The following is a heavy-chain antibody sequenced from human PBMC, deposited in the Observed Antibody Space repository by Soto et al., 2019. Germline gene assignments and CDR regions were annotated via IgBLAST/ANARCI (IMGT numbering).Heavy chain of an antibody. CDR2: IYYGGST. CDR1: GGSISSGGYY. V-gene: IGHV4-31*03. CDR3: ARGAMATIGVRGFDY. Sequence: QVQLQESGPGLVKPSQTLSLTCTVSGGSISSGGYYWSWIRQHPGKGLEWIGYIYYGGSTYYNPSLKSRVTISVDTSKNQFSLKLSSVTAADTAVYYCARGAMATIGVRGFDYWGQGTLVTVSS. J-gene: IGHJ4*02. D-gene: IGHD5-12*01.